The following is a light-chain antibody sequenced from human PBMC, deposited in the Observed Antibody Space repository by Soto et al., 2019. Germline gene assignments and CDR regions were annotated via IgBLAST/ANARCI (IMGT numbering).Light chain of an antibody. Sequence: QPVLTQSPSASASLGASVKLTCTLSSGHSSYAIAWHQQQPEKGPRYLMKLNSDGSHSKGDGIPDRFSGSSSGAERYLTISSLQSKDEADYYCQTWGTGRVFGGGTKLTVL. CDR1: SGHSSYA. V-gene: IGLV4-69*01. CDR2: LNSDGSH. J-gene: IGLJ3*02. CDR3: QTWGTGRV.